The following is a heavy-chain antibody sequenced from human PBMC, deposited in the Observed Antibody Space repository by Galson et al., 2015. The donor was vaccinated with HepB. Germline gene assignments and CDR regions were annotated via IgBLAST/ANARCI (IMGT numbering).Heavy chain of an antibody. Sequence: SLRLSCAASGFTFSSYAMHWVRQAPGKGLQWVAVISNDGNNKYYADSVKGRFTIFRDNSKNTLDLQMNSLRAEDTAVYYCARDVGGVYNWYYFDCWGQGTLVTVSS. V-gene: IGHV3-30-3*01. J-gene: IGHJ4*02. CDR2: ISNDGNNK. CDR3: ARDVGGVYNWYYFDC. D-gene: IGHD1-20*01. CDR1: GFTFSSYA.